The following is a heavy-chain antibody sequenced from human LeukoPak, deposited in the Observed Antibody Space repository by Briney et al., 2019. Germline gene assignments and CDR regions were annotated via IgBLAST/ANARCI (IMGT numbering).Heavy chain of an antibody. Sequence: SETLSLTCTVSGYSISSGYYWGWIRQPPGKGLEWIGSIYHSGSTYYNPSLKSRVTISVDTSKNQFSLKLSSVTAADTAVYYCAREGLYSSGWYPGYYFDYWGQGTLVTVSS. J-gene: IGHJ4*02. CDR2: IYHSGST. V-gene: IGHV4-38-2*02. CDR3: AREGLYSSGWYPGYYFDY. CDR1: GYSISSGYY. D-gene: IGHD6-19*01.